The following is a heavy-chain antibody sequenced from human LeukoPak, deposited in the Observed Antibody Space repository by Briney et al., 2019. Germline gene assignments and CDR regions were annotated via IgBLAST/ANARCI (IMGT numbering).Heavy chain of an antibody. CDR3: MAESGSPWEGY. V-gene: IGHV3-7*01. J-gene: IGHJ4*02. Sequence: PGGSLRLSCADSGFRFSRHWMDWVRQAPGKGLEWVANINEDGSVKNNVDSVRGRFTISRDNAKNSLYLEMNSLRAEDTAVYYCMAESGSPWEGYWGQGTLVIVSS. CDR1: GFRFSRHW. D-gene: IGHD1-26*01. CDR2: INEDGSVK.